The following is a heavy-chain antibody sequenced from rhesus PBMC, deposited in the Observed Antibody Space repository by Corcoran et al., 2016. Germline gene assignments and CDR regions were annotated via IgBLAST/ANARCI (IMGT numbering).Heavy chain of an antibody. CDR1: GGSFSSYW. CDR2: INGNSGST. V-gene: IGHV4-80*01. D-gene: IGHD5-42*01. CDR3: ARQGIFDY. Sequence: QVQLQESGPGLVKPSETLSLTCAVSGGSFSSYWWSWIRPPPGKGLEWIGEINGNSGSTNYNPSLKSRVTISKDASKNQFSLKRSSLTAADTAVYYWARQGIFDYWGQGVLVTVSS. J-gene: IGHJ4*01.